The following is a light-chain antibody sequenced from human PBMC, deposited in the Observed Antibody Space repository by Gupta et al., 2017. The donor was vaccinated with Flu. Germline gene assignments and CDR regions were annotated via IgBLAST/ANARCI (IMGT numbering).Light chain of an antibody. CDR1: QSVSSR. Sequence: EIVMTQSPGTLSMSPGERATLSCRASQSVSSRLDWYQQRPGQAPRLLIYGASTRATGIPARFSGSGSGTEFTLTISSLQSEDFALYYCQQYIDWPYTFGQGTQLELK. J-gene: IGKJ2*01. V-gene: IGKV3-15*01. CDR2: GAS. CDR3: QQYIDWPYT.